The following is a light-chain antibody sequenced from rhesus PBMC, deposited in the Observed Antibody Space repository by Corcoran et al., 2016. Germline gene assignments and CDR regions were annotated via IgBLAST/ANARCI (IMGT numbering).Light chain of an antibody. Sequence: DIQMTQSPSSLSASVGDTVTITCRASQSISSWLDWYQQKPGKAPKLLSYKASSLQSGVPSRFSGSGSGTDFTLTISSLQPEDFATYYCLQYSSSPWTFGQGTKVEIK. J-gene: IGKJ1*01. V-gene: IGKV1-22*01. CDR1: QSISSW. CDR3: LQYSSSPWT. CDR2: KAS.